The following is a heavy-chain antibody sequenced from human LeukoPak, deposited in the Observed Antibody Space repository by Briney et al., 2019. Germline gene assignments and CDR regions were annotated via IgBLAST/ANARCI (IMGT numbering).Heavy chain of an antibody. CDR2: LHSSGNT. D-gene: IGHD2-8*02. J-gene: IGHJ4*02. CDR1: GFTVSGNY. V-gene: IGHV3-53*01. Sequence: GESLRLSCAVSGFTVSGNYMGWVRQAPGKGLEWVSGLHSSGNTYYADSVTGRFTISRDNSKNTLHLQMNSLTAEDTAVYYCALDCCTGSRFDHWGQGTLITVSS. CDR3: ALDCCTGSRFDH.